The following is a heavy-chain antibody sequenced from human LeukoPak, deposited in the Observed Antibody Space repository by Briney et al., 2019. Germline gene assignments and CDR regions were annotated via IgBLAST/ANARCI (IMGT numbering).Heavy chain of an antibody. CDR1: GGSISRYY. V-gene: IGHV4-59*08. CDR2: IYYSGST. CDR3: ARHNIRDSSSSFTP. J-gene: IGHJ5*02. D-gene: IGHD6-13*01. Sequence: SETLSLTCTVSGGSISRYYWSWIRQPPGKGLEWIGYIYYSGSTNYNPSLKSRVTISVDTSKNQFSLKLSSVTAADTAVYYCARHNIRDSSSSFTPWGQGTLVTVSS.